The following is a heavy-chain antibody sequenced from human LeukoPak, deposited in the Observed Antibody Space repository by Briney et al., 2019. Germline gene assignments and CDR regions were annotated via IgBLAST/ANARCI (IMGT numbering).Heavy chain of an antibody. Sequence: GGSLRLSCAASGFTFSSYAMSWVRQAPGKGLEWVSAISGSGGSTYYADSVKGRFTISRDNSKNTLYLQMNSLRAEDTAVYYCAKDLAVVVPAAYYYYYGMDVWGQGTTVTVSS. V-gene: IGHV3-23*01. CDR1: GFTFSSYA. J-gene: IGHJ6*02. CDR2: ISGSGGST. D-gene: IGHD2-2*01. CDR3: AKDLAVVVPAAYYYYYGMDV.